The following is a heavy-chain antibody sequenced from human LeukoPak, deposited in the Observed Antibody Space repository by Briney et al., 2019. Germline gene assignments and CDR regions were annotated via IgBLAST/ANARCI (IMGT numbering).Heavy chain of an antibody. CDR1: GFTFSTYE. D-gene: IGHD1/OR15-1a*01. J-gene: IGHJ4*02. V-gene: IGHV3-48*03. CDR2: IGGSGSTI. CDR3: ARGTYYFEK. Sequence: GGSLRLSCAASGFTFSTYEMNWVRQAPGKGLGWVSYIGGSGSTIYYADSVKGRFTISRDNAKSSLYLQMNSLRVEDTAVYYCARGTYYFEKWGQGTLVTVSS.